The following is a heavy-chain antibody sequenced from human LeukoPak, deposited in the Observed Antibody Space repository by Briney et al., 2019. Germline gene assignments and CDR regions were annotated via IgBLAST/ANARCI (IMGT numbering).Heavy chain of an antibody. CDR2: INGEGRST. V-gene: IGHV3-74*01. J-gene: IGHJ4*02. CDR1: GFTFSTYW. D-gene: IGHD6-19*01. Sequence: GGSLRLSCAASGFTFSTYWMHWVRQAPGKGLVCVSRINGEGRSTSYADSVKGRFTISRDNAKNTPYLQMNRLRAEDTAVYYCAREVYSSGWSPFDYWGQGTLVTVSS. CDR3: AREVYSSGWSPFDY.